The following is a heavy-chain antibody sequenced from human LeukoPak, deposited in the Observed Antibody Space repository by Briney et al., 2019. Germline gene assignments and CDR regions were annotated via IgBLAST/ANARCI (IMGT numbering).Heavy chain of an antibody. D-gene: IGHD2-15*01. CDR2: ISSSSSSI. Sequence: GGSLRLSCAASGFTFSSYNMNWVRQAPGKGLEWTSYISSSSSSIYYADSVKGRFTISRDDAKNSLYLQMNSLRAEDTAVYYCASSIHCSGGSCYVPWGQGTLVTVSS. V-gene: IGHV3-48*01. CDR3: ASSIHCSGGSCYVP. J-gene: IGHJ4*02. CDR1: GFTFSSYN.